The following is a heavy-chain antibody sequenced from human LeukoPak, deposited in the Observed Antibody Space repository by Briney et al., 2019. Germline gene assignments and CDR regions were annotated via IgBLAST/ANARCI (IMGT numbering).Heavy chain of an antibody. J-gene: IGHJ4*02. CDR1: GFILSNFE. V-gene: IGHV3-48*03. CDR2: INSGATSE. CDR3: ARVICTGGSCFQNDY. D-gene: IGHD2-8*02. Sequence: GGSLRLSCTASGFILSNFEMNWVRQAPGKGLQWVAYINSGATSEYYAETVKGRFTISRDNAKNSLYLQMNSLGVQDTAIYYCARVICTGGSCFQNDYWGQGTLVTVSS.